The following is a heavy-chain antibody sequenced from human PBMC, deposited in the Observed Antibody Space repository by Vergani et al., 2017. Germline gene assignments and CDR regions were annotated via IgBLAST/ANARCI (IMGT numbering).Heavy chain of an antibody. CDR2: ISYDGSNK. J-gene: IGHJ4*03. D-gene: IGHD2-21*01. Sequence: QVQLVESGGGVVQPGRSLRLSCAASGFTFSSYGMHWVRQAPGKGLEWVAVISYDGSNKYYADSVKGRFTISRDNSKNTLYLQMNSLRAEDTAVYYCAKLCGGDCYSADYWGQGTTVTVSS. CDR3: AKLCGGDCYSADY. CDR1: GFTFSSYG. V-gene: IGHV3-30*18.